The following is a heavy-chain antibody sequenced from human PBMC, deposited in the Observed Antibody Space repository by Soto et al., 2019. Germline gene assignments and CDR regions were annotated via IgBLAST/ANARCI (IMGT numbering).Heavy chain of an antibody. D-gene: IGHD5-12*01. J-gene: IGHJ6*02. CDR3: AVFVDSRDLVDV. CDR1: GGSTSSGDYY. CDR2: IYYSGST. Sequence: TLSLTCTVSGGSTSSGDYYWSWIRQPPGKGLEWIGYIYYSGSTYYNPSLKSRVTISVDTSKNQFSLKLSSVTAADTAVYYCAVFVDSRDLVDVWGQGTTVTVSS. V-gene: IGHV4-30-4*01.